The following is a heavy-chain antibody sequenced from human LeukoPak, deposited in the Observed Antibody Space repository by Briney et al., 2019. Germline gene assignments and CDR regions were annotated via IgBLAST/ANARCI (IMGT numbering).Heavy chain of an antibody. D-gene: IGHD3-22*01. CDR2: IYHSGST. CDR3: ARAGRYYDSSGYYWYFDY. J-gene: IGHJ4*02. V-gene: IGHV4-4*02. Sequence: SETLSLTCAVSGGSISSSNWWSWVRQPPGKGLEWIGEIYHSGSTNYNPSLKSRVTISLDKSKDQFSLKLSSVTAADTAVYYCARAGRYYDSSGYYWYFDYWGQGTLVTVSS. CDR1: GGSISSSNW.